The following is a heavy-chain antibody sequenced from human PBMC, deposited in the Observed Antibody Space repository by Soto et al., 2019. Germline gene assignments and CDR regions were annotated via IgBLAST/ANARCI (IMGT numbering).Heavy chain of an antibody. CDR2: IIPIFGTV. J-gene: IGHJ4*02. CDR1: GGTFSTYG. D-gene: IGHD2-15*01. V-gene: IGHV1-69*13. CDR3: ARVSDCGGGNCYFGVDY. Sequence: SVKVSCKASGGTFSTYGIIWVRQAPGQGLEWMGGIIPIFGTVNYAQKFQGRVTITADESTSTAYMELSGLRSEDTAVYYCARVSDCGGGNCYFGVDYWGQGTLVTVSS.